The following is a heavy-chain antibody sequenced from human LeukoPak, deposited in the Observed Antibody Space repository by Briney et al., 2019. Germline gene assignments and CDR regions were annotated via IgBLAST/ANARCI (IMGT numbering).Heavy chain of an antibody. D-gene: IGHD2-21*02. CDR2: ISGNGGST. CDR3: AKLRTAMVYYFDY. Sequence: AGGSLRLSCAASGFTFSSYAMSWVRQAPGKGLEWVSAISGNGGSTYYADSVKGRFTISRDNSKNTLYLQMNSLRAEDTAVYYCAKLRTAMVYYFDYWGQGTLVTVSS. J-gene: IGHJ4*02. CDR1: GFTFSSYA. V-gene: IGHV3-23*01.